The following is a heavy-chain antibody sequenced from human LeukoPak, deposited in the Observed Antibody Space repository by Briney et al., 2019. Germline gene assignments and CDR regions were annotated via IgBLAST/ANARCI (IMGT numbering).Heavy chain of an antibody. Sequence: ASVKVSCKASGYTFTSYGISWVRQAPGQGLEWMGWISAYNGNTNYAQKLQGRVTMTEDTSTDTAYMELSSLRSEDTAVYYCATSISLRGGIRLDYWGQGTLVTVSS. CDR2: ISAYNGNT. CDR1: GYTFTSYG. CDR3: ATSISLRGGIRLDY. D-gene: IGHD3-16*01. V-gene: IGHV1-18*01. J-gene: IGHJ4*02.